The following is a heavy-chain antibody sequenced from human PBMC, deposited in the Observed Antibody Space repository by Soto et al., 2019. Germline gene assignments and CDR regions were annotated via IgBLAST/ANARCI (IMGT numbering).Heavy chain of an antibody. CDR3: AKDLALAGLRPTPTEESAY. CDR2: ISGSGGST. CDR1: GVSCSSYS. J-gene: IGHJ4*02. D-gene: IGHD6-6*01. Sequence: GGSLRLSCAASGVSCSSYSMSWVRQAPGKGLEWVSAISGSGGSTYYADSVKGRFTISRDNSKNTLYLQMNSLRAEDTAVYYCAKDLALAGLRPTPTEESAYWGQGTLVTVSS. V-gene: IGHV3-23*01.